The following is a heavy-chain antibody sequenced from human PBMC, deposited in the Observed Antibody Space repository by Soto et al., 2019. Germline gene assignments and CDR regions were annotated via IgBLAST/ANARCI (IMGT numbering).Heavy chain of an antibody. CDR3: ARDYCGYSYGPYYSHHGMDV. V-gene: IGHV1-18*01. J-gene: IGHJ6*02. Sequence: QVQLVQSGAEVKKPGASVKVSCKASGYNFTSYVISWVRQAPGQVLEWIGWISAYNGNTKYAQKLQGRVTMTTDTSTSTAYMEQRRLRSDDTAVYYCARDYCGYSYGPYYSHHGMDVWGQGTTVTVSS. D-gene: IGHD5-18*01. CDR2: ISAYNGNT. CDR1: GYNFTSYV.